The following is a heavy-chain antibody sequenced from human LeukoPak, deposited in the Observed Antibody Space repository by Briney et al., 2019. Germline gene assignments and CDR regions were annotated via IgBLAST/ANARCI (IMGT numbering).Heavy chain of an antibody. Sequence: HAGGSLRLSCAASGFTFSSYGMHWVRQAPGKGLEWVAVIWHDGSNKYYADSVKGRFTISRDNSKNTLYLQMNSLRAEDTAVYYCAKATTVTTDELYWGQGTLVTVSS. J-gene: IGHJ4*02. CDR3: AKATTVTTDELY. CDR1: GFTFSSYG. D-gene: IGHD4-17*01. V-gene: IGHV3-30*02. CDR2: IWHDGSNK.